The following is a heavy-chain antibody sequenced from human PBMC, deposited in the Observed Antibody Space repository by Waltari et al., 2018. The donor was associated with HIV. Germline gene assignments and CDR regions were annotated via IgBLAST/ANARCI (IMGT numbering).Heavy chain of an antibody. J-gene: IGHJ4*02. CDR3: ARGVTVATITPFDQ. CDR1: GFTFSSLW. V-gene: IGHV3-74*01. Sequence: EVQLVESGGGLVQPGGSQRLSCEACGFTFSSLWLHWVRAPPGKGLELVARISSDGRATTYVDSVKGRFTVSRDNAKNTLSLQMNSLRAEDTAVYYCARGVTVATITPFDQWGQGTLVTVSS. CDR2: ISSDGRAT. D-gene: IGHD5-12*01.